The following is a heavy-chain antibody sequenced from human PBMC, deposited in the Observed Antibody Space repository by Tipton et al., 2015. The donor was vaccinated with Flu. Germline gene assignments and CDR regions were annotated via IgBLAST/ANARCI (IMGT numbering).Heavy chain of an antibody. D-gene: IGHD2-15*01. J-gene: IGHJ6*02. Sequence: TLSLTCAVYGGSFSGNYWSWIRQAPGKGLEWLGEINHSGNANYNPSLKSRLPISADTSKNQFSLKFSSVTAADTADYYCARGQTVVVVAANGNLDYLGPDVWGQGTTVTVSS. CDR3: ARGQTVVVVAANGNLDYLGPDV. CDR1: GGSFSGNY. V-gene: IGHV4-34*01. CDR2: INHSGNA.